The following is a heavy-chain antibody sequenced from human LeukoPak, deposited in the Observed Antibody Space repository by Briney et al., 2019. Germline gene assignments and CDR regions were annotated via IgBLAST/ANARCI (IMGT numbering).Heavy chain of an antibody. D-gene: IGHD4-11*01. CDR3: ARDSNSRRFGY. CDR1: GGSFSGYY. CDR2: INHSGST. J-gene: IGHJ4*02. V-gene: IGHV4-34*01. Sequence: PSETLSLTCAVYGGSFSGYYWSWIRQPPGKGLEWIGEINHSGSTNYNPSLKSRVTISVDTSKNQFSLKLSSVTAADTAVYYCARDSNSRRFGYWGQGTLVAVSS.